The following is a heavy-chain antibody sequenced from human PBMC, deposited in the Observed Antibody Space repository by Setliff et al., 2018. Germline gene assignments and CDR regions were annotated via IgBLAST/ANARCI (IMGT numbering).Heavy chain of an antibody. V-gene: IGHV4-34*01. CDR3: ARDYGPNDY. CDR2: INHSGST. J-gene: IGHJ4*02. Sequence: PSETLSLTCTVYGGSFSDYYWGWIRQPPGKGLEWIAEINHSGSTNYNPSLKSRVTISVDTSRNQFSLKLSSVTAADTAVYFCARDYGPNDYWGQGSLVTVSS. CDR1: GGSFSDYY. D-gene: IGHD3-16*01.